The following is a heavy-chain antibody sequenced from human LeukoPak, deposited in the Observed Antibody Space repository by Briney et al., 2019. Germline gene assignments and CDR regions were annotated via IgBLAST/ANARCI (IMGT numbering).Heavy chain of an antibody. J-gene: IGHJ4*02. CDR3: ARERSAAGTPFEDY. V-gene: IGHV3-7*01. CDR2: IKQDGSEK. CDR1: GFIISSYW. D-gene: IGHD6-13*01. Sequence: GGSLRLSCAASGFIISSYWMSWVRQAPGKGLEWVANIKQDGSEKYYVDSVKGRFTISRDNAKNSLYLQMSSLRADDMAVYYCARERSAAGTPFEDYWGQGTLVTVSS.